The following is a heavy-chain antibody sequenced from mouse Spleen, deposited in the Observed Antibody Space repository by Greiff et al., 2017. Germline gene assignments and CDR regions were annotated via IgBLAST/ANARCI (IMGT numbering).Heavy chain of an antibody. CDR2: INPSSGYT. J-gene: IGHJ1*03. CDR1: GYTFTSYT. Sequence: VQLQQSGAELARPGASVKMSCKASGYTFTSYTMHWVKQRPGQGLEWIGYINPSSGYTKYNQKFKDKATLTADKSSSTAYMQLSSLTSEDSAVYYCASPCYYGSRYWYLEVWGTGTTVTVSS. D-gene: IGHD1-1*01. CDR3: ASPCYYGSRYWYLEV. V-gene: IGHV1-4*01.